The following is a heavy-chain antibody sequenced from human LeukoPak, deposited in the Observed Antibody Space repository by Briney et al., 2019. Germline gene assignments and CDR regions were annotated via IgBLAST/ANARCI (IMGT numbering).Heavy chain of an antibody. D-gene: IGHD6-19*01. CDR1: GGSISSYY. Sequence: SETLSLTCTVSGGSISSYYWSWIRQPPGKGLEWIGYIYYSGSTNYNPSLKSRVTISVDTSKNQFPLKLSSVTAADTAVYYCARGIAVAGKGNWFDPWGQGTLVTVSS. CDR3: ARGIAVAGKGNWFDP. J-gene: IGHJ5*02. CDR2: IYYSGST. V-gene: IGHV4-59*01.